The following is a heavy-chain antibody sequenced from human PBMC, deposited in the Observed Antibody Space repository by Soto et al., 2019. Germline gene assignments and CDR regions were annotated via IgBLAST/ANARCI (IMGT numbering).Heavy chain of an antibody. V-gene: IGHV4-59*01. CDR1: GDSISSYY. CDR3: ARSGYSYGYMEFDY. J-gene: IGHJ4*02. CDR2: IYYSGST. Sequence: SDTQSLTCAVSGDSISSYYWSWFRQPPGKGLEWIGYIYYSGSTNYNPSLKSRVTISVDTSKNQFSLKLSSVTAADTAVYYCARSGYSYGYMEFDYWGQGTLVTVSS. D-gene: IGHD5-18*01.